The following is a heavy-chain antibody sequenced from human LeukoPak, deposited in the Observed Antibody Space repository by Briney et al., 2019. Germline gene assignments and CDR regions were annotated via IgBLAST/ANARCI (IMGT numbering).Heavy chain of an antibody. D-gene: IGHD3-9*01. J-gene: IGHJ4*02. CDR3: ARDPLRYLRVGHYDY. CDR2: MKQDRSAK. Sequence: GGSLTLSCVPSGFTFSNFRMAWVRQAPGKGLEWVANMKQDRSAKHYVDSVKGRFTISRDNAKNSLYLQMNSLRAEDTAVYYCARDPLRYLRVGHYDYWGQGTLVAVSS. V-gene: IGHV3-7*01. CDR1: GFTFSNFR.